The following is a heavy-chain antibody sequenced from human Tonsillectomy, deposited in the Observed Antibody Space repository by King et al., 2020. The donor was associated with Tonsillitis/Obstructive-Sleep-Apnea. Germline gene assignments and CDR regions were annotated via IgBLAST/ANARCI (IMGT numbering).Heavy chain of an antibody. CDR2: ITSDGGST. D-gene: IGHD3-22*01. V-gene: IGHV3-64D*06. CDR3: VRPLPSYYDTSGYY. J-gene: IGHJ4*02. CDR1: GFTFPTYT. Sequence: VQLVESGGGLVQPGGSLRLSCSASGFTFPTYTMHWVRQAQGRGLEYVSAITSDGGSTYYADSVRGRLTISRDNSKNTLYLQMSGLRAADTAVYYCVRPLPSYYDTSGYYWGQGTLVTVSS.